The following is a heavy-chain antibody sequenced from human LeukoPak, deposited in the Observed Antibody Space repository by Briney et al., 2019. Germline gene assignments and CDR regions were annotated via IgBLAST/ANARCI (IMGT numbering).Heavy chain of an antibody. Sequence: PGGSLRLSCAASGFTFDDYGMSWVRQAPGKGLEWVSGINWNGGSTGYADSVKGRFTISRDNAKNSLYLQMNSLRAEDTALYYCARGVTRNTFGGVIVNYYFDYWGQGTLVTVSS. CDR2: INWNGGST. CDR3: ARGVTRNTFGGVIVNYYFDY. V-gene: IGHV3-20*04. D-gene: IGHD3-16*02. CDR1: GFTFDDYG. J-gene: IGHJ4*02.